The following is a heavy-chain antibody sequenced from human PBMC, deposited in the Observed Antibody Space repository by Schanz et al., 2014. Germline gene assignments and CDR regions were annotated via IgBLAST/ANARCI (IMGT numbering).Heavy chain of an antibody. CDR2: ITKDGRRA. CDR1: GFAFSNYA. V-gene: IGHV3-64D*06. CDR3: VKDAHSSSWWGGAFDI. D-gene: IGHD6-13*01. J-gene: IGHJ3*02. Sequence: EVQLVESGGGLVQPGGSLRLSCSASGFAFSNYAMHWVRQAPEKGLEYVSAITKDGRRAYYADSVKGRFTISRDNSKSTHYLQMSSLRVEDTAVYYCVKDAHSSSWWGGAFDIWGQGTMVTVSS.